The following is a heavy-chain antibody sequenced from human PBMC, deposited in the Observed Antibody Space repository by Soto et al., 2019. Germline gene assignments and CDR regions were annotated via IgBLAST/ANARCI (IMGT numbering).Heavy chain of an antibody. Sequence: RASVKVSCKASGGTFSSYAISWVRQAPGQGLEWMGGIIPIFGTANYAQKFQGRVTITADKSTSTAYMELSSLRSEDTAVYYCASGIPPTYYFDYWGQGTLVTVSS. CDR3: ASGIPPTYYFDY. CDR2: IIPIFGTA. J-gene: IGHJ4*02. D-gene: IGHD1-1*01. CDR1: GGTFSSYA. V-gene: IGHV1-69*06.